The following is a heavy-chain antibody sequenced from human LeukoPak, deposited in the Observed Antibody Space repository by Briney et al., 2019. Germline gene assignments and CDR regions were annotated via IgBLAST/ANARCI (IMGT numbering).Heavy chain of an antibody. CDR3: AKDRESITMIVVVSQTYYFDY. D-gene: IGHD3-22*01. CDR2: IWYDGSNK. J-gene: IGHJ4*02. V-gene: IGHV3-33*06. Sequence: PGRSLRLSCAASGFTFSSYGMPWVRQAPGKGLEWVAVIWYDGSNKYYADSVKGRFTISRDNSKNTLYLQMNSLRAEDTAVYYCAKDRESITMIVVVSQTYYFDYWGQGTLVTVSS. CDR1: GFTFSSYG.